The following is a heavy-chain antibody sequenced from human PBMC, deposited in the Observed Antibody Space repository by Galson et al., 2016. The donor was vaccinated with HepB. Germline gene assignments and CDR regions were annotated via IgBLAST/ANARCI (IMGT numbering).Heavy chain of an antibody. V-gene: IGHV1-58*01. D-gene: IGHD6-19*01. J-gene: IGHJ4*02. CDR1: GFTFSNSA. CDR3: AAAGQWLEIDY. Sequence: SVKVSCKASGFTFSNSAVQWVRQARGQRLEWIGWIVVGSGNTNFAQKFQERVTITMDMSTSTGYMELSSLRNDDTAVYYCAAAGQWLEIDYWGQGTLVTVSS. CDR2: IVVGSGNT.